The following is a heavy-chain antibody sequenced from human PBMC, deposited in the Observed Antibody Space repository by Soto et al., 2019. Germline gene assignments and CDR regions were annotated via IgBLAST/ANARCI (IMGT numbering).Heavy chain of an antibody. J-gene: IGHJ4*01. CDR2: IYSGGST. D-gene: IGHD4-17*01. V-gene: IGHV3-53*01. CDR1: GFTVSSNY. CDR3: ARDYNGDYWYYFDY. Sequence: GGSLRLSCAASGFTVSSNYMSWVRQAPGKGLEWVSVIYSGGSTYYADSVKGRFTISRDNSKNTLYLQMNSLRAEDTAVYYCARDYNGDYWYYFDYWGHGTLVTVSS.